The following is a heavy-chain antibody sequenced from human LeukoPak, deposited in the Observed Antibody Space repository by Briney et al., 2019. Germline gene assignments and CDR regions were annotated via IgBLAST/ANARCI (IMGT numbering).Heavy chain of an antibody. CDR3: ARAAVILAASRWFDS. V-gene: IGHV3-30-3*01. J-gene: IGHJ5*01. Sequence: GGSLRLSCAASGFTFSRYALHWVRQAPGTGLEWVAVISHDGYTIKYADSLKGRFTISRDNSNNTVYLRMNSLRPEDTAVYYCARAAVILAASRWFDSWGQGTLVSVSS. D-gene: IGHD3-9*01. CDR1: GFTFSRYA. CDR2: ISHDGYTI.